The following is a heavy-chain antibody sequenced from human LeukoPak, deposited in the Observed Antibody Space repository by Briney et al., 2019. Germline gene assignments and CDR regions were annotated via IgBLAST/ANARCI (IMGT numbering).Heavy chain of an antibody. Sequence: GGSLRLSCAASGFTVSSDAMSWVRQAPGKGLEWVSGISGSGGNTYYVDSVKGRFTISRDNSKNTLYLQMNSLRAEDTAVYYCARAGSGRSPDWFDPWGQGTLVTVSS. CDR1: GFTVSSDA. J-gene: IGHJ5*02. CDR3: ARAGSGRSPDWFDP. V-gene: IGHV3-23*01. D-gene: IGHD1-26*01. CDR2: ISGSGGNT.